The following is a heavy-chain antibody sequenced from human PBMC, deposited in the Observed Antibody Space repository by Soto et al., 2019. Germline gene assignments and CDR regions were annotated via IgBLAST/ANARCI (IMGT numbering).Heavy chain of an antibody. J-gene: IGHJ4*02. Sequence: SEALSVTCTVSGGSSSSYYWSWIRQPPGKGLEWIGYIYYSGSTNYNPSLKSRVTISVDTSKNQFSLKLSSVTAADTAVYYCAVGIAAAGIGYWGQGTLVTVSS. CDR3: AVGIAAAGIGY. CDR2: IYYSGST. CDR1: GGSSSSYY. V-gene: IGHV4-59*01. D-gene: IGHD6-13*01.